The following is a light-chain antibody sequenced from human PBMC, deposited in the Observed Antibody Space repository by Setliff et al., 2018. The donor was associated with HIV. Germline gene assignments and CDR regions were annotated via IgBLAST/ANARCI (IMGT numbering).Light chain of an antibody. J-gene: IGLJ2*01. Sequence: QSALTQPASVSGSPGQSITVSCTGTSSDVGAYNYVSWYQQHPGKAPKLIIYEVTNRPSGVSNRFSGSKSGNTASLTISGLQAEDEAAYYCCSYTDYSTVVFGGGTKGTVL. V-gene: IGLV2-14*01. CDR2: EVT. CDR1: SSDVGAYNY. CDR3: CSYTDYSTVV.